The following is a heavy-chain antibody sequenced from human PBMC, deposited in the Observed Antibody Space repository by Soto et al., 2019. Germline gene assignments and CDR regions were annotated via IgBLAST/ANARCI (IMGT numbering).Heavy chain of an antibody. CDR1: GGSISSSSYY. V-gene: IGHV4-39*01. J-gene: IGHJ4*02. D-gene: IGHD6-13*01. Sequence: SETLSLTCTVSGGSISSSSYYWGWIRQPPGKGLEWIGSIYYSGSTYYNPPLKSRVTISVDTSKNQFSLKLSSVTAADTAVYYCAKYSSSWYYFDYWGQGTLVTVSS. CDR2: IYYSGST. CDR3: AKYSSSWYYFDY.